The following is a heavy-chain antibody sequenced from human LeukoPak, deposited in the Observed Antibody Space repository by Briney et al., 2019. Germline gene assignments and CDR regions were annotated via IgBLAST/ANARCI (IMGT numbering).Heavy chain of an antibody. V-gene: IGHV1-8*01. CDR3: ARSPRIAVAGSAFDI. D-gene: IGHD6-19*01. CDR2: MNPNSGNT. Sequence: ASVKVSCKASGYTFTSYDINWVRQATGQGLEWTGWMNPNSGNTSYAQKFQGRVTMTRYTSISTAYMELSSLRSEDTAVYYCARSPRIAVAGSAFDIWGQGTMVTVSS. J-gene: IGHJ3*02. CDR1: GYTFTSYD.